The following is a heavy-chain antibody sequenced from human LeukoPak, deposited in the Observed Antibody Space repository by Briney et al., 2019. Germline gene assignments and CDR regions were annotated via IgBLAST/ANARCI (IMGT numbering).Heavy chain of an antibody. CDR1: GFTFSNYW. J-gene: IGHJ4*02. D-gene: IGHD6-13*01. CDR2: ISVSAGST. CDR3: ATGSVRYSASWYSQEGDY. V-gene: IGHV3-23*01. Sequence: GGSLRLSCAASGFTFSNYWMHWVRQAPGKGLEWVSAISVSAGSTYYADSVKGRFTISRDNSKNTLYLQMNSLRAEDTAVYYCATGSVRYSASWYSQEGDYWGQGTLVTVSS.